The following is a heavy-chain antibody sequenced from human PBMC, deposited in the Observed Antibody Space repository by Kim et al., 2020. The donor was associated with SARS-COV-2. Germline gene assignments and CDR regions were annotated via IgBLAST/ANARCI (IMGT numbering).Heavy chain of an antibody. CDR2: INHSGST. V-gene: IGHV4-34*01. D-gene: IGHD5-18*01. Sequence: SETLSLTCAVYGGSFSGYYWSWIRQPPGKGLEWIGEINHSGSTNYNPSLKSRVTISVDTSKNQFSLKLSSVTAADTAVYYCARKGIQLWLDFDYWGQGTLVTVSS. J-gene: IGHJ4*02. CDR1: GGSFSGYY. CDR3: ARKGIQLWLDFDY.